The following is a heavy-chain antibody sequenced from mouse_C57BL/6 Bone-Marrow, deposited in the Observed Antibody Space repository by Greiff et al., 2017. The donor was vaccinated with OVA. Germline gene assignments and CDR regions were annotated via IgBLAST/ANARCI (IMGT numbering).Heavy chain of an antibody. V-gene: IGHV1-61*01. Sequence: QVQLQQPGAELVRPGSSVKLSCKASGYTFTSYWMDWVKQRPGQGLEWIGNIYPSDSETHYNQKFKDKATLTVDKSSSTAYMQLSSLTSEDSAVYYCARWGLRRSSYLYDAMDYWGQGTSVTVSS. D-gene: IGHD1-1*01. J-gene: IGHJ4*01. CDR2: IYPSDSET. CDR1: GYTFTSYW. CDR3: ARWGLRRSSYLYDAMDY.